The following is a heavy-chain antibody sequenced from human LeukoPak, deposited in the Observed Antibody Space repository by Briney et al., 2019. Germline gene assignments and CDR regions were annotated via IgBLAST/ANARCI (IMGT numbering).Heavy chain of an antibody. Sequence: PGGPLRLSCAASGFTVSSNYMSWVRQAPGKGLGWVSVIYSGGSTYYADSVKGRFTISRDNSKNTLYLQMNSLRAEDTAVYYCARTSPFHDYGDYVDYWGQGTLVTVSS. J-gene: IGHJ4*02. D-gene: IGHD4-17*01. CDR2: IYSGGST. CDR3: ARTSPFHDYGDYVDY. V-gene: IGHV3-53*01. CDR1: GFTVSSNY.